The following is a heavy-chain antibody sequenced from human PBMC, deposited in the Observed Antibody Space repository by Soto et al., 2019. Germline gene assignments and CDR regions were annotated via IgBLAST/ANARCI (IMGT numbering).Heavy chain of an antibody. CDR1: GYTFTGYY. CDR3: ARLTVPLDIVVLPAASYDY. D-gene: IGHD2-2*01. J-gene: IGHJ4*02. V-gene: IGHV1-2*02. Sequence: GASVKVSCKTSGYTFTGYYMHWVRQAPGQGLEWMGWINPNSGGTNYAQKFQGRVTMTRDTSISTAYMELCRLRSGDTAVYYCARLTVPLDIVVLPAASYDYWGQGTLVTVSS. CDR2: INPNSGGT.